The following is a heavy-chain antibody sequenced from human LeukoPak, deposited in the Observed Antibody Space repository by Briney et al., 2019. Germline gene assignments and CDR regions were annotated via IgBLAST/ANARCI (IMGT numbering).Heavy chain of an antibody. J-gene: IGHJ5*01. CDR3: ARMRLGATNWFDF. V-gene: IGHV1-2*02. Sequence: ASVKVSCKASGYTFTGYYMHWVRQAPGQGLEWMGWINPNSGGTNYAQKFQGRLTLTADKTTSTAYMELNSLRSEDTAVYYCARMRLGATNWFDFWGQGSLVTVSS. D-gene: IGHD1-26*01. CDR1: GYTFTGYY. CDR2: INPNSGGT.